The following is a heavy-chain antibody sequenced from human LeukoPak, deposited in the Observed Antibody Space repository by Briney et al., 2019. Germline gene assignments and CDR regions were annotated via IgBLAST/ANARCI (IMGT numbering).Heavy chain of an antibody. CDR2: FDPEDGET. CDR3: ATSSHYVWGSYRYTYYYYYMDV. V-gene: IGHV1-24*01. CDR1: GYTFSDYY. Sequence: GASVKVSCKASGYTFSDYYIHWVRQAPGQGLEWMGGFDPEDGETIYAQKFQGRVTMTEDTSTDTAYMELSSLRSEDTAVYYCATSSHYVWGSYRYTYYYYYMDVWGKGTTVTISS. D-gene: IGHD3-16*02. J-gene: IGHJ6*03.